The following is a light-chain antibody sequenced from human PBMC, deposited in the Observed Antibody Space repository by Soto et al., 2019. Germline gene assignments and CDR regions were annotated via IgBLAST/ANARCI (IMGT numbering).Light chain of an antibody. CDR2: EVS. Sequence: QSVLTQPASVSGSPGQSITMSCTGTSSDVGGYNYVSWYQQHPGKAPKLMICEVSNRPSGVSNRFSGSKSGNTASLTISGLQAEDESDYYCSSYTSSSTLYYVFGPGTKVTV. CDR3: SSYTSSSTLYYV. J-gene: IGLJ1*01. CDR1: SSDVGGYNY. V-gene: IGLV2-14*01.